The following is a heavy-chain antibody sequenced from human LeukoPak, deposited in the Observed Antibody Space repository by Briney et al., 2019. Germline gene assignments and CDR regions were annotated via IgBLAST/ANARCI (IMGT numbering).Heavy chain of an antibody. Sequence: PGGSLRLSCAASGFTFNNYGMHWVRQAPGKGLEWVAFIRYNGNNQYYADSVKGRFTISRDNAKNSLYLQMNSLRAEDTAVYYCARGLAAAGPTTGDYYYMDVWGKGTTATISS. V-gene: IGHV3-30*02. D-gene: IGHD6-13*01. CDR3: ARGLAAAGPTTGDYYYMDV. CDR2: IRYNGNNQ. J-gene: IGHJ6*03. CDR1: GFTFNNYG.